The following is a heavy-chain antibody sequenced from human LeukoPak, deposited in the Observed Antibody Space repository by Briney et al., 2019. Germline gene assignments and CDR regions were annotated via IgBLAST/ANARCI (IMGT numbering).Heavy chain of an antibody. V-gene: IGHV3-30*18. CDR3: AKEGTVQISTWYDN. D-gene: IGHD6-13*01. J-gene: IGHJ4*02. Sequence: GGSLRLSCAASGFTSSNYGMHWVRQAPGKGLEWVAVISFDGNLRYYTDSVKGRFTISRDNSRNTLFLQMNSLRPEDTALYYCAKEGTVQISTWYDNWGQGTLVTVSS. CDR1: GFTSSNYG. CDR2: ISFDGNLR.